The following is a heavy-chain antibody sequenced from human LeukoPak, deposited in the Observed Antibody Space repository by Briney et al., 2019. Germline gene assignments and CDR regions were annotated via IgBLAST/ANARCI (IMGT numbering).Heavy chain of an antibody. CDR3: ARTPSRGSDGLDY. CDR1: GGSISSGGYY. Sequence: SETLSLTCTVSGGSISSGGYYWSWIRQHPGKGLEWIGYIYYSGSTYHNPSLKSRVTISVDTSKNQFSLKLSSVTAADTAVYYCARTPSRGSDGLDYWGQGTLVTVSS. CDR2: IYYSGST. J-gene: IGHJ4*02. V-gene: IGHV4-31*03. D-gene: IGHD1-26*01.